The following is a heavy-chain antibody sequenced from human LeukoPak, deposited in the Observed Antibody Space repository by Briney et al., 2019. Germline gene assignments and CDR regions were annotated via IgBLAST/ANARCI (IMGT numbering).Heavy chain of an antibody. CDR1: GDSISSTTYY. J-gene: IGHJ5*02. D-gene: IGHD5-24*01. CDR3: ARVEMATITADP. V-gene: IGHV4-39*07. CDR2: IYSSGST. Sequence: PSETLSLTCTVSGDSISSTTYYWGWIRQPPGKGLEWIGSIYSSGSTYYNPSLKSRVTISVDTSKNQFSLKLSSVTAADTAVYYCARVEMATITADPWGQGTLVTVSS.